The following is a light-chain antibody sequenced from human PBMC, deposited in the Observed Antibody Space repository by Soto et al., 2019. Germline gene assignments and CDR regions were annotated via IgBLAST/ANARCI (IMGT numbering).Light chain of an antibody. Sequence: QSVLTQPPSASGTPGQRVTISCSGSSSNIGGNTVNWYQQLPGTAPKLLISRNNQRSSGVPDRFSGSKSGTSASLAISGLQSEDEADYHCAAWDDSLNGYVFGTGTKVTVL. CDR2: RNN. CDR3: AAWDDSLNGYV. J-gene: IGLJ1*01. V-gene: IGLV1-44*01. CDR1: SSNIGGNT.